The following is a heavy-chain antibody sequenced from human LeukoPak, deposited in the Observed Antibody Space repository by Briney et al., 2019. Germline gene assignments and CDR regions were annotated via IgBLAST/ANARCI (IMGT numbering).Heavy chain of an antibody. J-gene: IGHJ4*02. V-gene: IGHV4-31*03. Sequence: TLSLTCTVSGGSISSGGYYWGWIRQHPGKGLEWIGYIYYSGSTYYNLSLKSRVTISVDTSKNQFSLKLSSVTAADTAVYYCARGYCSSTSCYTGRVYYFDYWGQGTLVTVSS. CDR3: ARGYCSSTSCYTGRVYYFDY. D-gene: IGHD2-2*02. CDR2: IYYSGST. CDR1: GGSISSGGYY.